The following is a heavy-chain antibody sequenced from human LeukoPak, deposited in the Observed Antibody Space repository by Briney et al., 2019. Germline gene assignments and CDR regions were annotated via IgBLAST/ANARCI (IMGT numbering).Heavy chain of an antibody. D-gene: IGHD3-3*01. J-gene: IGHJ5*02. CDR3: ARTIPYYDFWSGLNWFDP. V-gene: IGHV1-18*01. Sequence: ASVKVSCKASGYTFTSYGISWVRQAPGQGLEWMGWISAYNGNTNYAQKFQGRVTITRNTSISTAYMELSSLRSEDTAVYYCARTIPYYDFWSGLNWFDPWGQGTLVTVSS. CDR2: ISAYNGNT. CDR1: GYTFTSYG.